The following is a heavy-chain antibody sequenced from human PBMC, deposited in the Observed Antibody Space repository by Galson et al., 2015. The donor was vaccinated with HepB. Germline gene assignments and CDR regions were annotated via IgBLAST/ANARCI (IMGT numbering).Heavy chain of an antibody. CDR3: VKDYGGNFGFRYYVDS. Sequence: QSGAEATKLAQSLTTSCKASGDRFTNYWIGWARQLPGTCLAWMALTSPRASDTRYTSHFQRPGTISADKSSNPAYLPWSSLKASDTAMYYCVKDYGGNFGFRYYVDSWVQGTLVTVSS. J-gene: IGHJ4*02. CDR1: GDRFTNYW. D-gene: IGHD4-23*01. CDR2: TSPRASDT. V-gene: IGHV5-51*01.